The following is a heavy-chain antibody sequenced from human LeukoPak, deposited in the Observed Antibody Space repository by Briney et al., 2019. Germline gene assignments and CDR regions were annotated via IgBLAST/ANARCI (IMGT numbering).Heavy chain of an antibody. CDR3: ARDPNWGSNY. D-gene: IGHD7-27*01. V-gene: IGHV4-39*07. J-gene: IGHJ4*02. CDR1: GGSISGSSYY. CDR2: IYYSGST. Sequence: PSETLSLTCTVSGGSISGSSYYWDWIRQPPGKGLEWIGSIYYSGSTYYNPSLKSRVTISVDTSKNQFSLKLRSVTAADTAVYYCARDPNWGSNYWGQGTLVTVSS.